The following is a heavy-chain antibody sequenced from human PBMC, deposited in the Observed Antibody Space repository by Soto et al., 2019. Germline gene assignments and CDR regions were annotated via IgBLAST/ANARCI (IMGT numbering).Heavy chain of an antibody. CDR3: ARGAGNGTSCSVFAP. CDR1: GFTVRSHW. Sequence: PWGSLRLCCVASGFTVRSHWMHWVRQSPGKGLVWVSQINSDGSSANYADAVKGRFTFSRDNAKKTLYLQMNSLRAEDTAVYYCARGAGNGTSCSVFAPWGPGTLVTVSS. J-gene: IGHJ5*02. V-gene: IGHV3-74*01. CDR2: INSDGSSA. D-gene: IGHD2-2*01.